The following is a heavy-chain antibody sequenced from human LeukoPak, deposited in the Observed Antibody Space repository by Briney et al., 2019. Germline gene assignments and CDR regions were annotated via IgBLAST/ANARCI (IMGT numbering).Heavy chain of an antibody. CDR1: GFTFSSYS. D-gene: IGHD3-10*01. CDR3: ARGSGNSFDY. CDR2: ISSSSSAM. J-gene: IGHJ4*02. Sequence: GGSLRLSCAASGFTFSSYSMSWVRQAQGKGLEWVSYISSSSSAMYYADSMKGRFTISRDNAKNSLYLQMNNLRDEDTAVYYCARGSGNSFDYWGQGALVTVSS. V-gene: IGHV3-48*02.